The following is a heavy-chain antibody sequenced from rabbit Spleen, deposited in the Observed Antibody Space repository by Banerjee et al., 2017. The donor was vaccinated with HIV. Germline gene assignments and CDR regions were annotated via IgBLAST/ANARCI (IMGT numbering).Heavy chain of an antibody. D-gene: IGHD1-1*01. J-gene: IGHJ4*01. CDR3: ARGAYDSTTGYYDGYYFIL. CDR1: GVSFSSSSY. V-gene: IGHV1S40*01. CDR2: IAGSSSGFT. Sequence: QSLEESGGDLVKPGASLTLTCTASGVSFSSSSYVCWVRQAPGKGLEWISCIAGSSSGFTYSATWATGRFTISKTSSTTVTLQMTSLTVADTATYFCARGAYDSTTGYYDGYYFILWGQGTLVTVS.